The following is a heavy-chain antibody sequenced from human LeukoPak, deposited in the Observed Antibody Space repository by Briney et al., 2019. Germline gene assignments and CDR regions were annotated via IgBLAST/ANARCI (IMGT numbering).Heavy chain of an antibody. D-gene: IGHD4-17*01. CDR1: GCSFSSYA. Sequence: SAVTVSCKASGCSFSSYAISWLRQAPAQGLDWMGGIFPFFGTANYAQKFQGRVTITTDESTSTAYMEPSSLRSEETAVYYCARVLVGGYADYPDQIDYYYYYIDVWGKGTTVTVSS. J-gene: IGHJ6*03. V-gene: IGHV1-69*05. CDR3: ARVLVGGYADYPDQIDYYYYYIDV. CDR2: IFPFFGTA.